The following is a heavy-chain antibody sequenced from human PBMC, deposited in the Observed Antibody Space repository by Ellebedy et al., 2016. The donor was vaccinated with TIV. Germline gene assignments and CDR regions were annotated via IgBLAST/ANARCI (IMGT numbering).Heavy chain of an antibody. Sequence: SGPTLVKPTQTLTLTCTFSGFSLSTSGMCVSWIRQPPGKALEWLARIDWDDDKYYSTSLKTRLTISKDTSKNQVVLTMTNMDPVDTATYYCAHIYCSSTSCYDEYADYWGQGTLVTVSS. CDR3: AHIYCSSTSCYDEYADY. D-gene: IGHD2-2*01. CDR2: IDWDDDK. J-gene: IGHJ4*02. CDR1: GFSLSTSGMC. V-gene: IGHV2-70*12.